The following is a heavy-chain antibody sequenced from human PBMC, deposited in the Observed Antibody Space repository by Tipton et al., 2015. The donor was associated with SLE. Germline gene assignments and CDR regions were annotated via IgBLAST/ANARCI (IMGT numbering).Heavy chain of an antibody. J-gene: IGHJ4*02. CDR3: ARGGERGYSSSSH. CDR1: GYTFTSYY. V-gene: IGHV1-46*01. D-gene: IGHD6-6*01. Sequence: QSGPEVKEPGASVKGSCKASGYTFTSYYMHWVRQAPGQGLEWMGIINPSGGSTSYAQKFQGRVTMTRDTSTSTVYMELSSLRSEDAAVYYCARGGERGYSSSSHWGQGTLVTVSS. CDR2: INPSGGST.